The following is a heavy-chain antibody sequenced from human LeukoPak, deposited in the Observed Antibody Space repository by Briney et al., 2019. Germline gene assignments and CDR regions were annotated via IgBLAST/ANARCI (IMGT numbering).Heavy chain of an antibody. Sequence: GASVKVSCKASGYTFTSYGISWVRQAPGQGLEWMGWISGYSGSTNYAQKLQGRVTMTTDTSTTTAYMELRSLKSDDTAVYYCARGHSSGTDYYFDTWGQGTLVTVSS. V-gene: IGHV1-18*01. D-gene: IGHD6-19*01. CDR1: GYTFTSYG. CDR2: ISGYSGST. J-gene: IGHJ4*02. CDR3: ARGHSSGTDYYFDT.